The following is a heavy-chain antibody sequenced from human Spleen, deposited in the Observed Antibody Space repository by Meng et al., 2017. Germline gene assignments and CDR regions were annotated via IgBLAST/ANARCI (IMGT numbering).Heavy chain of an antibody. CDR3: TRGSSGSYY. CDR2: ISSSGSTL. CDR1: YY. V-gene: IGHV3-11*04. Sequence: YYWTWIRQAPGKGLDWVSYISSSGSTLYYADSVKGRSTTSRCNAKNSLYLQMNGLRVEGTAVYYCTRGSSGSYYWGQETLVTVSS. J-gene: IGHJ4*02. D-gene: IGHD6-19*01.